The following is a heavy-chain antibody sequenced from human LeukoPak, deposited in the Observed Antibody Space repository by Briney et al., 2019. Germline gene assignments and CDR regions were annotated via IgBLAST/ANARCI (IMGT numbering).Heavy chain of an antibody. J-gene: IGHJ1*01. CDR1: GFTFSTYA. CDR2: ISGSGGST. D-gene: IGHD3-22*01. Sequence: GGSLRLSCAASGFTFSTYAMSWVRQAPGKGLEWVSAISGSGGSTYHADSVKGRFTISRDNSKSTLYLQMNSLRAEDTAVYYCAKDQDSSGHPWDFQHWGQGTLVTVSS. CDR3: AKDQDSSGHPWDFQH. V-gene: IGHV3-23*01.